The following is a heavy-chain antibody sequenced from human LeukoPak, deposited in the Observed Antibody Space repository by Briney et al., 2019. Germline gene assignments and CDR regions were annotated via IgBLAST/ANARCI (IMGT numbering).Heavy chain of an antibody. Sequence: GGSLRLSCAASGFTFSSYAMHWVRQAPGKGLEWVAVISYDGGNKYYADSVKGRFTISRDNSKNTLYLQMNSLRAEDTAVYYCARARGRGSYYAFDYWGQGTLVTVSS. J-gene: IGHJ4*02. CDR2: ISYDGGNK. V-gene: IGHV3-30*04. CDR1: GFTFSSYA. D-gene: IGHD1-26*01. CDR3: ARARGRGSYYAFDY.